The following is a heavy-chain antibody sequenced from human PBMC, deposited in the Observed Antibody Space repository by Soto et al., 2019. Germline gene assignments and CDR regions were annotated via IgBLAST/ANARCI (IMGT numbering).Heavy chain of an antibody. Sequence: VGSLRLSCAASGFTFSSYAMHWVRQAPGKGLEWVAVISYDGSNKYYADSVKGRFTISRDNSKNTLYLQMNSLRAEDTAVYYCARDLITMVRGYGMDVWGQGTTVTVSS. D-gene: IGHD3-10*01. CDR3: ARDLITMVRGYGMDV. CDR1: GFTFSSYA. CDR2: ISYDGSNK. J-gene: IGHJ6*02. V-gene: IGHV3-30-3*01.